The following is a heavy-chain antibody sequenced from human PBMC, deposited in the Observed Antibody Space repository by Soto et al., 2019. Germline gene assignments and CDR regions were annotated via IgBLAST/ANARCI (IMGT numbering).Heavy chain of an antibody. J-gene: IGHJ1*01. CDR2: IYHSGST. CDR1: GGSISSSNW. D-gene: IGHD2-2*01. V-gene: IGHV4-4*02. Sequence: QVQLQESGPGLVKPSGTLSLTCAVSGGSISSSNWWSWGRQPPGKGLEWIGEIYHSGSTNYNPSLRSRGTTPVTHPKHQFSLKLGSGTAADTAVYYCARGAQRRSFQHWGQGTLVTVSS. CDR3: ARGAQRRSFQH.